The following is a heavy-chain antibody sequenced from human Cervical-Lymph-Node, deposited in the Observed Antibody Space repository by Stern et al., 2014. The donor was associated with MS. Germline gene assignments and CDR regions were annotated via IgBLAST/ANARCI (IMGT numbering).Heavy chain of an antibody. J-gene: IGHJ5*01. V-gene: IGHV4-59*01. CDR2: IYSDGST. CDR3: ARVTGRGTRQNWFDS. CDR1: GGSMSSKY. D-gene: IGHD1-26*01. Sequence: VQLQESVPGLVKPSETVSLTCTVSGGSMSSKYWNWIRQPPGKGLEWIGYIYSDGSTNYNPSLKSRVIISLDTSTNQFSLSLTSVTAADTAVYYCARVTGRGTRQNWFDSWGQGTLVTVSS.